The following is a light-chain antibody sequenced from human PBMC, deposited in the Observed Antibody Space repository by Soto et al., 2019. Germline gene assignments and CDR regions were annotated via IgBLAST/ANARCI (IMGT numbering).Light chain of an antibody. CDR1: QTVSSW. CDR3: QQYNSDSWT. Sequence: EIQMAQSPSTLSASIGDRVTITCRASQTVSSWLAWYQQKPGKAPKLLMYDASTLESGVPSRFSGSGSDTAFTITITSLQSDDFATYYCQQYNSDSWTFGQGTRVEI. J-gene: IGKJ1*01. CDR2: DAS. V-gene: IGKV1-5*01.